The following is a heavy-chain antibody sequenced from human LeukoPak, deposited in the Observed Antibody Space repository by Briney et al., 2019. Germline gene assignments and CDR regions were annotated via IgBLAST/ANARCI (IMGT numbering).Heavy chain of an antibody. D-gene: IGHD1-26*01. CDR1: GGSISSYY. CDR3: ARLGGSHSPHGY. CDR2: ISYSGNT. J-gene: IGHJ4*02. V-gene: IGHV4-59*08. Sequence: SETLSLTCTVSGGSISSYYWSWVRQTPGKGLEWIGYISYSGNTNYNPSLKSRVTISLDTSKNQFSLNLTAVTAADTAVYYCARLGGSHSPHGYWGQGTLVTVSS.